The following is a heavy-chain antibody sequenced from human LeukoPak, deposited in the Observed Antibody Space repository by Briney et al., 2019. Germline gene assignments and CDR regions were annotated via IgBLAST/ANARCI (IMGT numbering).Heavy chain of an antibody. CDR1: GFXFSVAA. D-gene: IGHD5-24*01. V-gene: IGHV3-23*01. CDR3: AKDIQLST. Sequence: GGSLRLSCAASGFXFSVAAITWVRQAPGKGLEWVSLIGASGESTYYADSVKGRFTISRGNSKNTLSLQMNSLRVEDTAMYFCAKDIQLSTWGLGTMVTVSS. J-gene: IGHJ3*01. CDR2: IGASGEST.